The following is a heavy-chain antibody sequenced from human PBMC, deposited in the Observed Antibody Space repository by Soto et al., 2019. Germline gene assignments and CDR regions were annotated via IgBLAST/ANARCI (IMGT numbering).Heavy chain of an antibody. Sequence: GASVKVSCKASGGTFSSYAISWVRQAPGQGLEWMGGIIPIFGTANYAQKFQGRVTITADESTSTAYMELSSLRSEDTAVYYCAREGSGSHDFDYWGQGTLVTVS. D-gene: IGHD3-10*01. CDR3: AREGSGSHDFDY. CDR1: GGTFSSYA. V-gene: IGHV1-69*13. J-gene: IGHJ4*02. CDR2: IIPIFGTA.